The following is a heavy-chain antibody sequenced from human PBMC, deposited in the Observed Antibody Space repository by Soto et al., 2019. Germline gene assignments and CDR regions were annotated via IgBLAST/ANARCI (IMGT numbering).Heavy chain of an antibody. D-gene: IGHD6-19*01. CDR2: IYHSGYT. Sequence: PSETLSLTCTVSDVSVSSSSYYWSWIRQPPGKGLEWIGYIYHSGYTIYNPSLKSRVTISVDTSKNQFSLKLTSVTAADTAVYYCATTIAVAADYWGQGTQVTSPQ. J-gene: IGHJ4*02. CDR1: DVSVSSSSYY. V-gene: IGHV4-61*01. CDR3: ATTIAVAADY.